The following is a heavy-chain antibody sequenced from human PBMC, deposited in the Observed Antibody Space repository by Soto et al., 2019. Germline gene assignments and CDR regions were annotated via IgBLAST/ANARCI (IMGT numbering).Heavy chain of an antibody. Sequence: ASVKVSCKASGYTFTSYGISWVRQAPGQGLEWMGWISAYNGNTNYAQKLQGRVTMTTDTSTSTAYMELRSLRSDDTAVYYCARLAILGVDLTWLDPWGKGTLVTVPS. J-gene: IGHJ5*02. CDR1: GYTFTSYG. V-gene: IGHV1-18*01. D-gene: IGHD3-3*01. CDR3: ARLAILGVDLTWLDP. CDR2: ISAYNGNT.